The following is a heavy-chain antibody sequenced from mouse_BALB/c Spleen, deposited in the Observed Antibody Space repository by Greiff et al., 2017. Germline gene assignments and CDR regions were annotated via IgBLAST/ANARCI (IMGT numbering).Heavy chain of an antibody. Sequence: EVKLMESGGGLVKPGGSLKLSCAASGFTFSSYTMSWVRQTPEKRLEWVATISSGGSYTYYPDSVKGRFTISRDNAKNTLYLQMSSLKSEDTAMYYCTRGDGDYYAMDYWGQGTSVTVSS. CDR3: TRGDGDYYAMDY. CDR1: GFTFSSYT. CDR2: ISSGGSYT. V-gene: IGHV5-6-4*01. J-gene: IGHJ4*01. D-gene: IGHD1-1*02.